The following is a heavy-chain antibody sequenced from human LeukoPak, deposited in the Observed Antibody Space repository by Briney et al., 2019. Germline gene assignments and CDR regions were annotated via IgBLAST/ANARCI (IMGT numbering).Heavy chain of an antibody. CDR2: INHSGST. J-gene: IGHJ4*02. CDR1: GGSFSGYY. V-gene: IGHV4-34*01. D-gene: IGHD6-19*01. CDR3: ARGLLWAVAGT. Sequence: SETLSLTCAVYGGSFSGYYWSWIRQPPGKGLEWIWEINHSGSTNYNPSLKSRVTISVDTSKNQFSLKLSSVTAADTAVYYCARGLLWAVAGTWGQGTLVTVSS.